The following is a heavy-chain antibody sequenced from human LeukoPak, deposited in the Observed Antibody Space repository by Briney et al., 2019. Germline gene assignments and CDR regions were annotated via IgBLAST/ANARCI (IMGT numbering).Heavy chain of an antibody. D-gene: IGHD3-10*01. CDR3: AIRDHVLLWFGELPRPHFDY. CDR1: GGSFSGYY. CDR2: INHSGST. V-gene: IGHV4-34*01. J-gene: IGHJ4*02. Sequence: SETLSLTCAVYGGSFSGYYWSWIRQPPGKGLEWIGEINHSGSTNYNPSLKSRVTISVDTSKNQFSLKLSSVTAADTAVYYCAIRDHVLLWFGELPRPHFDYWGQGTLVTVSS.